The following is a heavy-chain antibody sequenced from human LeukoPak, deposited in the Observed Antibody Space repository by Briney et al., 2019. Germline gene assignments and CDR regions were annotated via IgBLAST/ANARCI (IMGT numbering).Heavy chain of an antibody. CDR1: GFTFSNYY. J-gene: IGHJ4*02. Sequence: GGSLRLSCAASGFTFSNYYMNWVRQAPGQGLEWVSSISSSSSYIYYADSVKGRFTISRDNAKNSLYLQMDSLRVEDTAFYYCAKDNRRHYTSGPNPDSLHWGQGALVTVSS. V-gene: IGHV3-21*04. CDR2: ISSSSSYI. CDR3: AKDNRRHYTSGPNPDSLH. D-gene: IGHD6-19*01.